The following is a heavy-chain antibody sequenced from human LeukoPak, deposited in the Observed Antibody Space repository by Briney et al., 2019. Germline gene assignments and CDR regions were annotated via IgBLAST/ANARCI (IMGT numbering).Heavy chain of an antibody. CDR1: GGSFSGYS. D-gene: IGHD5-24*01. J-gene: IGHJ4*02. V-gene: IGHV4-34*01. Sequence: SETLSLTCAVYGGSFSGYSWSWIRQPPGKGLEWIGEINHSGSTNYNPSLTSRVTISVDTSKNQFSLKLSSVTAADTAVYYCARDNYRANYFGYWGQGTLVTVSS. CDR2: INHSGST. CDR3: ARDNYRANYFGY.